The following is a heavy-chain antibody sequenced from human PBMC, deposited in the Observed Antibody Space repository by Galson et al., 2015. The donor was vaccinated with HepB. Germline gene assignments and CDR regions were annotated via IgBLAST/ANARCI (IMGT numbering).Heavy chain of an antibody. J-gene: IGHJ3*02. V-gene: IGHV3-53*01. D-gene: IGHD2-8*01. CDR2: IYSDGRT. Sequence: SLRLSCAASGFTVSSNYMNWVRQAPGKGLEWVSLIYSDGRTYYADSVKGRFTISRDNSKNTLYLQMNSLRAEDTAVYYCARDAPGTSLNDAFDIWGQGTMVTVSS. CDR3: ARDAPGTSLNDAFDI. CDR1: GFTVSSNY.